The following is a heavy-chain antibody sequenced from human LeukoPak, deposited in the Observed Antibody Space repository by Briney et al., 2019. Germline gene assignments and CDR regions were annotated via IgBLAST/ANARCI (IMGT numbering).Heavy chain of an antibody. V-gene: IGHV4-38-2*02. CDR2: TYHSGNT. Sequence: SETLSLTCTGSGYSISTSYYWGWIRQPPGKGLEWIGSTYHSGNTYYNPSLKSRVTISVDTSKNQFSLKLNSVTAADTAVYYCARAGYGDSDFDYWGQGTLVTVSS. CDR1: GYSISTSYY. J-gene: IGHJ4*02. CDR3: ARAGYGDSDFDY. D-gene: IGHD4-17*01.